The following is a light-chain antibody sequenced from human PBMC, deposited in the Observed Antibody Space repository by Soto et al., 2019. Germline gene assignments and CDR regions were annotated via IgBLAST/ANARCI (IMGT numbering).Light chain of an antibody. CDR2: AAS. CDR3: QQYNSYPLT. J-gene: IGKJ4*01. V-gene: IGKV1-17*01. Sequence: DIQMTQSPSSLSASVGDRITITCRASQGIGNDLGWYQQKPGNAPKRLIFAASSLQSGVPSRFSGNESGTEFTLTISSLQPEDFATYYCQQYNSYPLTFGGGTKVEVK. CDR1: QGIGND.